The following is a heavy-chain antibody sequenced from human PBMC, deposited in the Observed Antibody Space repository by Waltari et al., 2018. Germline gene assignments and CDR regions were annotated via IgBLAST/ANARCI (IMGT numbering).Heavy chain of an antibody. D-gene: IGHD3-10*01. CDR2: INHSGST. CDR1: GGSFSGYY. Sequence: QVQLQQWGAGLLKPSETLSLTCAVYGGSFSGYYWSWIGQPPGKGLEWIGEINHSGSTNYNPSLKSRVTISVDTSKNQFSLKLSSVTAADTAVYYCARGGRNYGSGSYYNIYYYYYMDVWGKGTTVTVSS. J-gene: IGHJ6*03. CDR3: ARGGRNYGSGSYYNIYYYYYMDV. V-gene: IGHV4-34*01.